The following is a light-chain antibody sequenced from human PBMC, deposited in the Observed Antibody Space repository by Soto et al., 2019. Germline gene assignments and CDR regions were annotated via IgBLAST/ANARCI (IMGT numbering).Light chain of an antibody. CDR1: SGHSSFA. CDR2: LNSDGSH. Sequence: QPVLTQSPSASASLGASVKLTCTLSSGHSSFAIAWHQQQPEKGPRYLMKLNSDGSHSKGDGIPDRFSGSRSGAERYLTISSLQSEDEADYYCQTWGTGIRVFAGGTQLTVL. V-gene: IGLV4-69*01. J-gene: IGLJ2*01. CDR3: QTWGTGIRV.